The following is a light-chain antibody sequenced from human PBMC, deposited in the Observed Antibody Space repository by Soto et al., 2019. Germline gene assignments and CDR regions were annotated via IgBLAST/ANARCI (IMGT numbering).Light chain of an antibody. Sequence: EIVLTQSPGTLSLSPGERSTLSCRASQSVSSSYLAWYQQKPGQAPRLLIYGASSRATGIPDRFSGSGSGTDFTLTISRLEPEDFATYYCLQDYNYPRTFGQGTTGDIK. CDR3: LQDYNYPRT. CDR1: QSVSSSY. J-gene: IGKJ1*01. CDR2: GAS. V-gene: IGKV3-20*01.